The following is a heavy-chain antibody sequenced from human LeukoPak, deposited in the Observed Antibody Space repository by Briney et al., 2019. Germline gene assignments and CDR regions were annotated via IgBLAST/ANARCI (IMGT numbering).Heavy chain of an antibody. V-gene: IGHV3-23*01. J-gene: IGHJ4*02. CDR1: GGSISSGGYY. CDR2: ISGSGGST. Sequence: LSLTCTVSGGSISSGGYYWSWVRQAPGKGLEWVSAISGSGGSTYYADSVKGRFAISRDNSKNTLYLQMNSLRAEDTAVYYCAKPVEMATITFFDYWGQGTLVTVSS. CDR3: AKPVEMATITFFDY. D-gene: IGHD5-24*01.